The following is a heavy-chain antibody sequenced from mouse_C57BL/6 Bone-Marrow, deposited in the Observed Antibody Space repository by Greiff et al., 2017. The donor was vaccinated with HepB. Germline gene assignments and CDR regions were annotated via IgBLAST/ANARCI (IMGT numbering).Heavy chain of an antibody. J-gene: IGHJ2*01. Sequence: QVQLQQPGAELVKPGASVKMSCKASGYTFTSYWITWVKQRPGQGLEWIGNINPSNGGTNYNEKFKSKATLTVDKSSSTAYMQLSSLTSEDSAVYYCARFIYDGYYVFYWGQGTTLTVSS. V-gene: IGHV1-53*01. CDR3: ARFIYDGYYVFY. CDR1: GYTFTSYW. D-gene: IGHD2-3*01. CDR2: INPSNGGT.